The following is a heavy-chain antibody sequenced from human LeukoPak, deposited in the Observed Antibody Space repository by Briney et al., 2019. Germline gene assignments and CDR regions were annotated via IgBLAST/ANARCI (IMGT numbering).Heavy chain of an antibody. V-gene: IGHV3-23*01. D-gene: IGHD6-19*01. Sequence: PGGSLRLSCAASGLPFSGTAMSWVRQAPGKGLEWVSAISHDGMNAYYADSVKGRVTISRDNSKKTVSLEMSSLTAADTGVYYCAKDGAQYSSGPECDPRGQGALVTVSP. CDR1: GLPFSGTA. CDR3: AKDGAQYSSGPECDP. CDR2: ISHDGMNA. J-gene: IGHJ5*02.